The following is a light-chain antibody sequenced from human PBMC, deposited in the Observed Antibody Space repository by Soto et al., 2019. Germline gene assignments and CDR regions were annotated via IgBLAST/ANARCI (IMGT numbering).Light chain of an antibody. V-gene: IGKV3-20*01. CDR2: GAS. CDR1: QSVSSSY. CDR3: QQYGSSPQT. J-gene: IGKJ1*01. Sequence: EIVLTQSPGTLSLSPGERATISCRASQSVSSSYLAWYQQKPGQAPRLLIYGASSRATGIPDRFSGSGSGTDFTLTISRLAPEDFAVYYCQQYGSSPQTFGQGTKVEIK.